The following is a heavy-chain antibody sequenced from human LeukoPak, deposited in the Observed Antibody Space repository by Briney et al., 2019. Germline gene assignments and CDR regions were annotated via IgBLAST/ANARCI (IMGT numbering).Heavy chain of an antibody. V-gene: IGHV4-39*07. J-gene: IGHJ4*02. CDR2: MYYRGST. CDR1: GGSNSSSSHY. D-gene: IGHD1-26*01. CDR3: ATTTIRLGY. Sequence: PSETLSLTCTVSGGSNSSSSHYWGWIRQPPGKGLEWIGSMYYRGSTYHNPSLKSRVTISVDTSKNQFSLKLSSVTAADTAVYYCATTTIRLGYWGQGTLVTASS.